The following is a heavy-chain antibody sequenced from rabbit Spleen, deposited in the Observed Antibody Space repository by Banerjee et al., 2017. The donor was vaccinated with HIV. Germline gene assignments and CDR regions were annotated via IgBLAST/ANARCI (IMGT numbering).Heavy chain of an antibody. Sequence: QSLEESGGDLVKPGASLTLTCTASGFSFSGSYWISWVRQAPGKGPEWIACISTSTSYTYYASWVNGRFTISSHNAQNTLYLQLNSLTAADTATYFCARDMGVAAGYYFNLWGPGTLVTVS. D-gene: IGHD4-1*01. CDR3: ARDMGVAAGYYFNL. V-gene: IGHV1S40*01. CDR1: GFSFSGSYW. J-gene: IGHJ4*01. CDR2: ISTSTSYT.